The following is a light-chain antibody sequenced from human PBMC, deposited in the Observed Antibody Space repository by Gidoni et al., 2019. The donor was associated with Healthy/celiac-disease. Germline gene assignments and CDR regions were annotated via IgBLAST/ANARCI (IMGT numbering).Light chain of an antibody. CDR1: QSISSY. J-gene: IGKJ2*01. CDR2: AAS. CDR3: QQSYSTPPYT. V-gene: IGKV1-39*01. Sequence: DIQMTPSPSSLSASVGESATITGRARQSISSYLNWYQQKTGKAHKLLIYAASSLQSGVPPRFSGSGSGTDYTITTSSLQPEDFATYYCQQSYSTPPYTFGQGTKLEIK.